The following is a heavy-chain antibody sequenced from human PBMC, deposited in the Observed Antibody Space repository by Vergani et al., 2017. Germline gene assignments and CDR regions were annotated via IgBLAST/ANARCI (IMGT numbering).Heavy chain of an antibody. V-gene: IGHV1-3*01. CDR2: INAGNGNT. D-gene: IGHD3-22*01. CDR1: GYTFTSYA. Sequence: QVQLVQSGAEVKKPGASVKVSCKASGYTFTSYAMHWVRQAPGQRLEWMGWINAGNGNTKYSQKFQGRVTITRDTSARTAYMELSSLRSEDTAVYYCARDSRNLYYYDSSGSHNWFDPWGQGTLVTVSS. J-gene: IGHJ5*02. CDR3: ARDSRNLYYYDSSGSHNWFDP.